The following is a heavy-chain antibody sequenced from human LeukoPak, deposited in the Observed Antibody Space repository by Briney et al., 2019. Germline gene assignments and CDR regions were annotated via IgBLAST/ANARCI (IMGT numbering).Heavy chain of an antibody. D-gene: IGHD1-26*01. CDR2: IRSKANSYAT. Sequence: PGGSLRLSCAASGFTLSGSAMHWVRQASGKGLEWVGRIRSKANSYATAYAASVKGRFTISRDDSKNTAYLQMNSLKTEDTAVYYCTRQWGAFDIWGQGTMVPVSS. CDR1: GFTLSGSA. J-gene: IGHJ3*02. V-gene: IGHV3-73*01. CDR3: TRQWGAFDI.